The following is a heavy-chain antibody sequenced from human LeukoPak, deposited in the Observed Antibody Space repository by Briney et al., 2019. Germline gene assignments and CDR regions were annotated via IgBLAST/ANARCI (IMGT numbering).Heavy chain of an antibody. D-gene: IGHD5-18*01. Sequence: GGSLRLSCAASGFTFSGHCMNWVRQAPGKGVEWVSYISSSTSTIYYADSVKGRFTISRDNAKNSLYLQMNSLRAEDTAVYYCARVPAAMVRGWFDPWGQGTLVTVSS. V-gene: IGHV3-48*01. CDR3: ARVPAAMVRGWFDP. CDR2: ISSSTSTI. J-gene: IGHJ5*02. CDR1: GFTFSGHC.